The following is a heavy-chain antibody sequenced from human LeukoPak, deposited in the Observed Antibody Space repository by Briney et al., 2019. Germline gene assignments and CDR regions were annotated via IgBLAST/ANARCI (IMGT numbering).Heavy chain of an antibody. CDR2: INPSGGST. CDR1: GYTFTSYY. D-gene: IGHD3-3*01. V-gene: IGHV1-46*01. Sequence: GESLKISCKGSGYTFTSYYMHWVRQAPGQGLEWMGIINPSGGSTSYAQKFQGRVTMTRDTSTSTVYMELSSLRSEDTAVYYCALILEWPKSFDYWGQGTLVTVS. J-gene: IGHJ4*02. CDR3: ALILEWPKSFDY.